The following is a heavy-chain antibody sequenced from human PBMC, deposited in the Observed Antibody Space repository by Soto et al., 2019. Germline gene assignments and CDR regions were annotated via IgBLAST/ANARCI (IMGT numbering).Heavy chain of an antibody. CDR2: INPNSGGT. Sequence: GASVKVSCKASGYTFTGYYMHWVRQAPGQGLEWMGWINPNSGGTNYAQKFQGWVTMTRDTSISTAYMELSRLRSDDPAVYYCAGIFEFCSSTSSQNPAPNCFDPWGQGTLVTVS. J-gene: IGHJ5*02. D-gene: IGHD2-2*01. CDR3: AGIFEFCSSTSSQNPAPNCFDP. V-gene: IGHV1-2*04. CDR1: GYTFTGYY.